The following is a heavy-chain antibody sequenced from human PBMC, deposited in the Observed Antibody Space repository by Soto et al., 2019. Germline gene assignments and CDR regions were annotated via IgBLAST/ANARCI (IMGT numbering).Heavy chain of an antibody. D-gene: IGHD1-7*01. CDR3: ARVDFGGNSYYLDY. Sequence: SLRLSCVASGFTFSDYGIHWVRQAPDKGLEWVAVVWFDGSIQYYGDSVKGRFTISRDNSNNTVDLQMNNLRAEDTAVYYCARVDFGGNSYYLDYWGQGTPVTVSS. CDR1: GFTFSDYG. V-gene: IGHV3-33*01. CDR2: VWFDGSIQ. J-gene: IGHJ4*02.